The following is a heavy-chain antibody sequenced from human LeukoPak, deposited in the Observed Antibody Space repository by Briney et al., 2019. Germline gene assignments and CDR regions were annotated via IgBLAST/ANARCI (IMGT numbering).Heavy chain of an antibody. CDR2: IYYSGST. CDR1: GGSISSYY. Sequence: PSETLSLTCTVSGGSISSYYWSWIRQPPGKGLEWIGYIYYSGSTNYNPSLKSRVTISGDTSKNQFSLKLSSVTAADTAVYYCARVLRRAPYYFDYWGQGTLVTVSS. V-gene: IGHV4-59*01. CDR3: ARVLRRAPYYFDY. J-gene: IGHJ4*02. D-gene: IGHD2-21*02.